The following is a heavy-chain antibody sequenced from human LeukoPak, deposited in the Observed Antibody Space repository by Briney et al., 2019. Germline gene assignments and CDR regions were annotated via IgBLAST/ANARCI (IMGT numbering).Heavy chain of an antibody. CDR2: ISYDGSNK. V-gene: IGHV3-30-3*01. Sequence: PGGSLRLSCAASGFTFSSYAMHWVRQAPGKGLEWVAVISYDGSNKYYADSVKGRFTISRDNSKNTLYLQMNSLRAEDTAVYYCARDYNWSLGYWGQGTLVTVSS. CDR3: ARDYNWSLGY. J-gene: IGHJ4*02. D-gene: IGHD1-20*01. CDR1: GFTFSSYA.